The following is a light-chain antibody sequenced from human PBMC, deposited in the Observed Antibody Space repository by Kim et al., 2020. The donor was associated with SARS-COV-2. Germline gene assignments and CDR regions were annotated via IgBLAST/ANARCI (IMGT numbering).Light chain of an antibody. J-gene: IGKJ4*01. CDR3: QQQHSYPLT. V-gene: IGKV1-9*01. CDR1: QDISSY. Sequence: ASVGDRVTIPCRASQDISSYLTWYQQKPGKVPKVLIYAASTLQGGVPSRFSGSGSGTDFTLTISSLQPEDFATYYCQQQHSYPLTFGGGTKVDIK. CDR2: AAS.